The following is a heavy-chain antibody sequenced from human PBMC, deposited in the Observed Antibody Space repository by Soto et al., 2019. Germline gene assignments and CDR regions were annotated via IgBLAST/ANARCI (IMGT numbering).Heavy chain of an antibody. Sequence: PSETLSLTCTVSGGSISRYYWSWIRQPPGKGLEWIGYIYYSGSTNYNPSLKSRVTISVDTSKNQFSLKLSSVTAADTAVYYCARAPYSSSWRWFDPWGQGTLVTVS. J-gene: IGHJ5*02. V-gene: IGHV4-59*01. CDR1: GGSISRYY. CDR3: ARAPYSSSWRWFDP. D-gene: IGHD6-13*01. CDR2: IYYSGST.